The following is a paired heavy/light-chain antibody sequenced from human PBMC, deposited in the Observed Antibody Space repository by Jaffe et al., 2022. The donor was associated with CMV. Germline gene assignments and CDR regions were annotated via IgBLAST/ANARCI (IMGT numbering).Light chain of an antibody. CDR3: QQRSNWPPELT. CDR2: DAS. J-gene: IGKJ4*01. V-gene: IGKV3-11*01. Sequence: EIVLTQSPATLSLSPGERATLSCRASQSVSSYLAWYQQKPGQAPRLLIYDASNRATGIPARFSGSGSGTDFTLTISSLEPEDFAVYYCQQRSNWPPELTFGGGTKVEIK. CDR1: QSVSSY.
Heavy chain of an antibody. Sequence: EVQLVQSGAEVKKPGESLRISCKGSGYSFTSYWISWVRQMPGKGLEWMGRIDPSDSYTNYSPSFQGHVTISADKSISTAYLQWSSLKASDTAMYYCARHSSGYYPTGAAEYFQHWGQGTLVTVSS. CDR1: GYSFTSYW. CDR3: ARHSSGYYPTGAAEYFQH. V-gene: IGHV5-10-1*03. D-gene: IGHD3-22*01. CDR2: IDPSDSYT. J-gene: IGHJ1*01.